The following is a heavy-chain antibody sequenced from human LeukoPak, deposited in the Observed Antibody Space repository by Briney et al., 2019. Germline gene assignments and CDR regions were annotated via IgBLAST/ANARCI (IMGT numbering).Heavy chain of an antibody. CDR3: AKCSGGNCYHSDDH. CDR2: ISSGSRYI. CDR1: GFTFSAYS. J-gene: IGHJ5*02. V-gene: IGHV3-21*01. D-gene: IGHD2-15*01. Sequence: GGSLRLSCAASGFTFSAYSMNWVRLAPGKGLEWVSSISSGSRYIYYADSVKGRFTISRDNAKDSLYLQMNSLRAEDTAVYYCAKCSGGNCYHSDDHWGQGTLVTVSP.